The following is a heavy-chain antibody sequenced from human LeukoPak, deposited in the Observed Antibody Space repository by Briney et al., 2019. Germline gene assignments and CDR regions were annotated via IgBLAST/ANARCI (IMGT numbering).Heavy chain of an antibody. J-gene: IGHJ6*03. CDR2: INSGGNTR. CDR1: EFAFSSFT. CDR3: TKELHVAVAVADYYYFYMDV. V-gene: IGHV3-23*01. D-gene: IGHD6-19*01. Sequence: GGSLRLSCAASEFAFSSFTMGWVRQSPGKGLEWLSTINSGGNTRFYADSVKGRFTISRDNSKNTLYLHMGSLRPDDTAIYYCTKELHVAVAVADYYYFYMDVWGRGAAVTVSS.